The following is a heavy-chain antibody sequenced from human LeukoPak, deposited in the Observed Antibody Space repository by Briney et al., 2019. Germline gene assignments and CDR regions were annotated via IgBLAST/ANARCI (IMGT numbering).Heavy chain of an antibody. V-gene: IGHV3-11*03. CDR2: IISSSTYT. Sequence: PGGSLRLSCAASGFDFSDYYMTWIRQAPGKGLEWVSYIISSSTYTNYADSVKGRFTISRDNAKNSLYLQMDSLRVDDTAMYYCARGGIQLSSRVDYWGQGTLVTVSS. J-gene: IGHJ4*02. CDR1: GFDFSDYY. CDR3: ARGGIQLSSRVDY. D-gene: IGHD5-18*01.